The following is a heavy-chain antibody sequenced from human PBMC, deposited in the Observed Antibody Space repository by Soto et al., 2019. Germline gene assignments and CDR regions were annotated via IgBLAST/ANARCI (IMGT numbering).Heavy chain of an antibody. D-gene: IGHD1-26*01. CDR3: AKDGSHNFDY. CDR2: MSYDGSNE. J-gene: IGHJ4*02. Sequence: QVQLVESGGGVVQPGRSLGLSCAASGFTFSHSAMHWVRQAPGKGLEWVALMSYDGSNEYYADSVKGRFTISRDNSKNTLYLQMNSLRAEDTAVYYCAKDGSHNFDYWGQGTLVTVSS. V-gene: IGHV3-30*18. CDR1: GFTFSHSA.